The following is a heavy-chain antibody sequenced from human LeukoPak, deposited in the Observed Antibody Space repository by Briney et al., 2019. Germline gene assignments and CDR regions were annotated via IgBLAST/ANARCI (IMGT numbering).Heavy chain of an antibody. CDR3: ARDQGYGDYGTVDY. CDR2: IYTSGST. V-gene: IGHV4-61*02. Sequence: PSETLSLTCTVSGGSISSGSYYWSWIRQPAGKGLEWIGRIYTSGSTNYNPSLKSRVTISVDTSKNQFSLKLSSVTAADTAVYYCARDQGYGDYGTVDYWGQGTLVTVSS. CDR1: GGSISSGSYY. J-gene: IGHJ4*02. D-gene: IGHD4-17*01.